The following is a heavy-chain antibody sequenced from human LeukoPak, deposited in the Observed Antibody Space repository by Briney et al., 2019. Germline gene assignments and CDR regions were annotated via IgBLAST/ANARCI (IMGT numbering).Heavy chain of an antibody. CDR1: GGSISSGGYY. D-gene: IGHD3-10*01. V-gene: IGHV4-30-2*01. Sequence: SETLSLTCTVSGGSISSGGYYWSWIRQPPGKGLEWIGYIYHSGSTYYNPSLKSRVTISVDRSKNQFSLKLSSVTAADTAVYYCARATHYYYYGSGSYYTHFDYGGQGTLVTVSS. J-gene: IGHJ4*02. CDR2: IYHSGST. CDR3: ARATHYYYYGSGSYYTHFDY.